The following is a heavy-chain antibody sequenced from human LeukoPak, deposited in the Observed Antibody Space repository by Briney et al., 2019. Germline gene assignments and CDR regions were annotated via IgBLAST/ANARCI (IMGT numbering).Heavy chain of an antibody. CDR1: GFTFSSYW. CDR2: MKQDGSEK. Sequence: PGGSLRLSCAASGFTFSSYWMSWVRQAPGKGLEWVANMKQDGSEKYYVDSVKGRFTISRDNAKNSLYLQMNSLSAEDTAVYYCAKEGQQRVSTYFDSWGQGTLVTVSS. J-gene: IGHJ4*02. D-gene: IGHD6-13*01. V-gene: IGHV3-7*01. CDR3: AKEGQQRVSTYFDS.